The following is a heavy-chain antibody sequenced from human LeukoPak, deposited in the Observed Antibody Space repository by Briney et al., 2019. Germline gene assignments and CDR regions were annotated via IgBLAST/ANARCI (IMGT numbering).Heavy chain of an antibody. V-gene: IGHV3-20*04. J-gene: IGHJ3*02. Sequence: PGGSLRLSCTASGFTFDGMSWVRQAPGKGLGWVSGINWNGGSTGYADSVKGRFTISRDDAKNSLYLQMNSLRAEDTALYYCARVGYYYESSSYSGAFDIWGQGAMVTVSS. CDR3: ARVGYYYESSSYSGAFDI. CDR2: INWNGGST. CDR1: GFTFDG. D-gene: IGHD3-22*01.